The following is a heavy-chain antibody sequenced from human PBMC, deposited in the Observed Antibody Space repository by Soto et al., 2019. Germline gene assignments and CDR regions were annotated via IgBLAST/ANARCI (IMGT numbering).Heavy chain of an antibody. CDR1: GFPFSSYG. J-gene: IGHJ4*02. CDR3: AGGQYFFDY. Sequence: QVQLVESGGGVVQPGRSLRLSCAASGFPFSSYGMHWVRQAPGKGLEWVAHISYDGSNKHYTDSMKGRFTISRDNSKNMLYLQMISLKDEETAVYYCAGGQYFFDYCGQGTRVSVSS. V-gene: IGHV3-30*03. CDR2: ISYDGSNK. D-gene: IGHD2-15*01.